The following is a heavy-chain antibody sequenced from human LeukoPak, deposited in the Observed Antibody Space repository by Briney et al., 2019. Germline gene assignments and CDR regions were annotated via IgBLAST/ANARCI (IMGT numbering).Heavy chain of an antibody. CDR1: GGSISSNY. CDR2: IYTSGST. V-gene: IGHV4-4*07. CDR3: ARVPKNCSGGSCYSGHDY. D-gene: IGHD2-15*01. Sequence: PSETLSLTCNVSGGSISSNYWSWIRQPAGKGLEWIGRIYTSGSTNYNPSLKSRVTMSVDTSKNQFSLKLSSVTAADTAVYYCARVPKNCSGGSCYSGHDYWGQGTLVTVSS. J-gene: IGHJ4*02.